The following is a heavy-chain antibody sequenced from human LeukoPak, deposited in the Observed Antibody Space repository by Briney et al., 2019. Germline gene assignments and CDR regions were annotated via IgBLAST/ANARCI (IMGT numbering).Heavy chain of an antibody. CDR3: AKLVRGVVVPYYDY. D-gene: IGHD3-10*01. J-gene: IGHJ4*02. V-gene: IGHV3-23*01. CDR1: GFTFSSYA. Sequence: GGSLRLSCAASGFTFSSYAMSWVRQAPGKGLEWVSAISGSGGSTYYADSVKGRFAISRDNSKNTLYLQMNSLRAEDTAVYYCAKLVRGVVVPYYDYWGQGTLVTVSS. CDR2: ISGSGGST.